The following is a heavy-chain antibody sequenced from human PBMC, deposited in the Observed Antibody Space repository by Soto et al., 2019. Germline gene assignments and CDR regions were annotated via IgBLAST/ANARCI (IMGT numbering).Heavy chain of an antibody. CDR3: ARHGSY. CDR2: VYFSGTT. CDR1: GFSITTTSYY. V-gene: IGHV4-39*01. Sequence: SETLSLTGSVSGFSITTTSYYWGWIRQPPGKGLEWIGSVYFSGTTYYNPSLKSRVTISVDTSKNHFSLRLSSVTAADTAIYYCARHGSYWGQGTLVTGSS. J-gene: IGHJ4*02.